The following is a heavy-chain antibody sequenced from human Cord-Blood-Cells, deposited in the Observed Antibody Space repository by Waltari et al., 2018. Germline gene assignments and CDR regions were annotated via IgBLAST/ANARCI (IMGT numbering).Heavy chain of an antibody. J-gene: IGHJ4*02. V-gene: IGHV4-59*01. CDR3: AREPSSSSWYDY. D-gene: IGHD6-13*01. Sequence: QVQLQESGPGLVKPSETLSLTCTVSGGSISSYYWSWIRQPPGKGLEWIGYIYYSGSTNYNPSLKSRVTLSVDTSKNQFSLKLSSVTAADTAVYYCAREPSSSSWYDYWGQGTLVTVSS. CDR2: IYYSGST. CDR1: GGSISSYY.